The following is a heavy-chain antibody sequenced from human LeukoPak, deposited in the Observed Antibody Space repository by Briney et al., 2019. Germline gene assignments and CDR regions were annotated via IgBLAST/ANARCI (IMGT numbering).Heavy chain of an antibody. V-gene: IGHV4-34*01. D-gene: IGHD6-6*01. CDR1: GGSFSGYY. CDR3: ASPSGYGMDV. CDR2: INHSGST. J-gene: IGHJ6*02. Sequence: SETLSLTCAVYGGSFSGYYWSWIRQPPGKGLEWIGEINHSGSTNYNPSLKSPVTISVDTSKNQFSLKLSSVTAADTAVYYCASPSGYGMDVWGQGTTVTVSS.